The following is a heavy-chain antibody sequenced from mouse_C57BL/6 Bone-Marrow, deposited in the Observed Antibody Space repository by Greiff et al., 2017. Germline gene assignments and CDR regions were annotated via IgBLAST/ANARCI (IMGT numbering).Heavy chain of an antibody. CDR2: IDPSDSYT. Sequence: QVQLQQPGAELVMPGASVKLSCKASGYTFTSYWMHWVKQRPGQGLEWIGEIDPSDSYTNYNQKFKGKSTLTVDKSSSTAYMQLSSLTSEDSAVYYCARDPHYYGNLDYAMDYWGQGTSVTVSS. J-gene: IGHJ4*01. V-gene: IGHV1-69*01. CDR1: GYTFTSYW. CDR3: ARDPHYYGNLDYAMDY. D-gene: IGHD2-1*01.